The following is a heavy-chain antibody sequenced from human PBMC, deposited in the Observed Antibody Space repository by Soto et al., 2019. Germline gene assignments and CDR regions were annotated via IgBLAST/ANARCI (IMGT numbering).Heavy chain of an antibody. CDR1: GYTFSDFD. V-gene: IGHV1-8*01. CDR3: ARGNPFNYAGLDV. CDR2: MNAKSGDT. Sequence: QAHLEQSGAELKRPGASVKVSCKASGYTFSDFDINWLRQASGQGPAWMGWMNAKSGDTVFPPRFQGKFNMTWDTSLSTADMEVGSLTSDDTAIYYCARGNPFNYAGLDVWGQGTTVAVSS. D-gene: IGHD3-16*01. J-gene: IGHJ6*02.